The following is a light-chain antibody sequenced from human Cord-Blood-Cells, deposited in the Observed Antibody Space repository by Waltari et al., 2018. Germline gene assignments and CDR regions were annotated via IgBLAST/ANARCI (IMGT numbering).Light chain of an antibody. Sequence: DIQMTQSPSSLSASVGDRITITCRASQSISSDLNWYQQKPGKAPKLLVYAASSLQSGVPSRFSGSVSGTDFTLTISSLQPEDFATYYCQQSYSTPCTFGQGTKLEIK. V-gene: IGKV1-39*01. CDR3: QQSYSTPCT. CDR1: QSISSD. CDR2: AAS. J-gene: IGKJ2*02.